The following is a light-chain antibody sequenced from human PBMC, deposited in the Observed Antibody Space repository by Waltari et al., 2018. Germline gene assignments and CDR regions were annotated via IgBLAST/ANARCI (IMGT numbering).Light chain of an antibody. J-gene: IGKJ4*01. CDR3: QQYHNPELT. CDR2: DAS. CDR1: QDISNY. V-gene: IGKV1-33*01. Sequence: DIQMTQSPSSLSASVGDRITITCQASQDISNYLNWYQQKPGKAPKFLIYDASKLETGVPSRFSGSGSGTYFTFTISSLQPEDFATYYCQQYHNPELTFGGGTKVEIK.